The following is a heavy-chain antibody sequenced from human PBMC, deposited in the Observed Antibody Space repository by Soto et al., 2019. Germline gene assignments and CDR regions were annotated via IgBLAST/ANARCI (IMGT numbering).Heavy chain of an antibody. CDR3: ARHEGTATLVRGISP. D-gene: IGHD3-10*01. CDR1: GGSISSSSYY. J-gene: IGHJ4*02. CDR2: IYYSGIT. V-gene: IGHV4-39*01. Sequence: SDTLSLTCTVSGGSISSSSYYWGWIRQPPGKGLEWIGSIYYSGITYYNTSLKSRVTISVDTPKNQFSLKLSSVTAADTGVYWCARHEGTATLVRGISPWSQGTLVTVSS.